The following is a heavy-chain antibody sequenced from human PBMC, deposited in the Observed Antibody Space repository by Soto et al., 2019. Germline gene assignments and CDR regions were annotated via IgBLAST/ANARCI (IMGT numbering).Heavy chain of an antibody. V-gene: IGHV3-30*18. CDR2: ISYDGSNK. CDR1: GFTFSSYG. Sequence: PGGSLRLSCAVSGFTFSSYGMHWVRQAPGKGLEWVAVISYDGSNKYYADSVKGRFTISRDNSKNTLYLQMNSLRAEDTAVYYCAKDLPDGYYYDSSGPYDAFDIWGQGTMVTVSS. D-gene: IGHD3-22*01. J-gene: IGHJ3*02. CDR3: AKDLPDGYYYDSSGPYDAFDI.